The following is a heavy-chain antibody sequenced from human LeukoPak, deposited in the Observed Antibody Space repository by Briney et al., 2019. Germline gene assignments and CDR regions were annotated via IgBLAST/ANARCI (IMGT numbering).Heavy chain of an antibody. CDR2: ITSSGTT. CDR3: ANTGSYSIY. V-gene: IGHV3-23*01. Sequence: GGSLRLSCAASGLTFRSYGMGWVRQAPGKGLEWVSSITSSGTTNYAEFVKDRFVISRDNSKDTLFLQMDSLRVEDTAVYYCANTGSYSIYWGQGTLVTVSS. J-gene: IGHJ4*02. D-gene: IGHD1-1*01. CDR1: GLTFRSYG.